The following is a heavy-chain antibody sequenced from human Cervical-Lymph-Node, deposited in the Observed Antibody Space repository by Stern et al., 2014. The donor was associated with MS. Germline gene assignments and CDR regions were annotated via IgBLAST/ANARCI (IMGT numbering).Heavy chain of an antibody. D-gene: IGHD2-8*02. V-gene: IGHV1-69*06. Sequence: QVQLMQSEAEVKKPGSSVKVSCKASGGTFSTHPITWVRQAPGQGLEWMGGIIPFLNTANYAQKFQGRITITADKSTGTTYMEISRLRSDDTAVYYCASSLVASGHWGQGTLVIVS. J-gene: IGHJ4*02. CDR3: ASSLVASGH. CDR1: GGTFSTHP. CDR2: IIPFLNTA.